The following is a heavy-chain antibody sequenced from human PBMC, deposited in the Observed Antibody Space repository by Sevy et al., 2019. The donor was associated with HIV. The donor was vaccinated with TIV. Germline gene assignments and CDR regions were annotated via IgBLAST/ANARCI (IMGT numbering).Heavy chain of an antibody. J-gene: IGHJ4*02. Sequence: GGSLRLSCAASGLTFSNYGMHWIRQAPGKGLEWVAFIWNDGSNKYYADSVKGRFTISRDNSKNTLYLQMNSLRVEDTAVYFCARGGDFNDRSAKRDFDYWGQGTLVTVSS. V-gene: IGHV3-33*01. CDR3: ARGGDFNDRSAKRDFDY. CDR1: GLTFSNYG. CDR2: IWNDGSNK. D-gene: IGHD3-22*01.